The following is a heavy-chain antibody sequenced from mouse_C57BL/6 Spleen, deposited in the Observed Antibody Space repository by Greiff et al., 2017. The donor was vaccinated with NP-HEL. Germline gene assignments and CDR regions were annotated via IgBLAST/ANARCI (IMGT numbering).Heavy chain of an antibody. CDR2: IHPNSGST. D-gene: IGHD2-3*01. CDR3: ARIYDGYLY. J-gene: IGHJ2*01. Sequence: QVQLQQSGAELVKPGASVKLSCKASGYTFTSYWMHWVKQRPGQGLEWIGMIHPNSGSTNYNEKFKGTATLTVVKSSSTAYMQLSSLTSEDSAVYYCARIYDGYLYWGQGTTLTVAA. CDR1: GYTFTSYW. V-gene: IGHV1-64*01.